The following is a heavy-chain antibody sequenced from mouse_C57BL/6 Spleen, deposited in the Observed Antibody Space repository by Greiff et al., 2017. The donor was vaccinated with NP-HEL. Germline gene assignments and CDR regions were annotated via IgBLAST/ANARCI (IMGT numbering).Heavy chain of an antibody. CDR2: SRNKANDYTT. V-gene: IGHV7-1*01. Sequence: EVNLVESGGGLVQSGRSLRLSCATSGFTFSDFYMEWVRQAPGKGLEWIAASRNKANDYTTEYSASVKGRFIVSRDTSQSILYLQMNALRAEDTAIYYCARDWDYWGQGTSVTVSS. CDR3: ARDWDY. CDR1: GFTFSDFY. J-gene: IGHJ4*01.